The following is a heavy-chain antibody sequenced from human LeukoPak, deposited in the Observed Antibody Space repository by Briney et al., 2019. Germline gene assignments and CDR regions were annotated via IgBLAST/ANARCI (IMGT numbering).Heavy chain of an antibody. V-gene: IGHV1-69*05. CDR2: IIPIFGTA. CDR3: ARDLVYGSGGY. Sequence: ASVKVSCKASGGTFSNYAITWVRQAPGQGLEWMGGIIPIFGTASYARKLQGRVTMTTDTSTSTAYMELRSLRSDDTAVYYCARDLVYGSGGYWGQGTLVTVSS. CDR1: GGTFSNYA. J-gene: IGHJ4*02. D-gene: IGHD3-10*01.